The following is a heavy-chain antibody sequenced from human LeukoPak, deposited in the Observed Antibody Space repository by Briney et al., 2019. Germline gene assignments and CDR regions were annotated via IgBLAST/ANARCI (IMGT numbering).Heavy chain of an antibody. CDR3: ARGGYYYDRSGENNFQH. D-gene: IGHD3-22*01. Sequence: GASVKVSCKASGYTFTSYYMHWVRPAPGQGLEWMGIINPSGGSTSYAQKFQGRVTMTRDTSTSTVYVELSSLRSEDTAVYYCARGGYYYDRSGENNFQHWGQGTLVTVSS. V-gene: IGHV1-46*01. CDR1: GYTFTSYY. J-gene: IGHJ1*01. CDR2: INPSGGST.